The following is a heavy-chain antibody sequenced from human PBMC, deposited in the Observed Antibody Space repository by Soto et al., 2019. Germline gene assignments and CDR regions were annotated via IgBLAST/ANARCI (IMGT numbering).Heavy chain of an antibody. D-gene: IGHD3-3*01. CDR3: ARVAVFGVRYGMDV. Sequence: SETLSLTCTVSGGSISSYYWSWIQQPPGKGLEWIGYIYYSGSTNYNPSLKSRVTISVDTSKNQFSLKLSSVTAADTAVYYCARVAVFGVRYGMDVWGQGTTVT. CDR2: IYYSGST. CDR1: GGSISSYY. V-gene: IGHV4-59*01. J-gene: IGHJ6*02.